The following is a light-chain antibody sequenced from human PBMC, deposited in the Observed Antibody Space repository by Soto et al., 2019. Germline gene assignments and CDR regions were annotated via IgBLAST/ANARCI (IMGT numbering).Light chain of an antibody. CDR2: TAS. V-gene: IGKV1-9*01. J-gene: IGKJ4*01. CDR3: QQLNGYPLT. Sequence: DIQLTQSPSFLSASVGDRFTITCRASQGISSDLAWYQQKPGKAPNLLIYTASTLQSGVPSRFSGSGSGTEFTLTISSLQPEDFATYYCQQLNGYPLTFGGGTKVEIK. CDR1: QGISSD.